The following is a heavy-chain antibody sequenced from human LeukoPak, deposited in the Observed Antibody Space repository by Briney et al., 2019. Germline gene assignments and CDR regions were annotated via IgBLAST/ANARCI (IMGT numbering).Heavy chain of an antibody. CDR2: INHSEST. CDR1: GGSFSGYY. J-gene: IGHJ4*02. D-gene: IGHD3-10*01. V-gene: IGHV4-34*01. Sequence: SETLSLTCAVYGGSFSGYYWSWIRQPPGKGLEWIGEINHSESTNYNPSLKSRVTISVDTSKNQFSLKLSSVTAADTAVYYCARGGITMVRGAIFPFDYWGQGTLVTVSS. CDR3: ARGGITMVRGAIFPFDY.